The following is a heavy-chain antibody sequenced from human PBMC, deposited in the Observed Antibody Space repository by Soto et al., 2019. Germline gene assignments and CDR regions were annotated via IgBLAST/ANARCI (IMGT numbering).Heavy chain of an antibody. D-gene: IGHD2-21*02. CDR3: ARGRGDLSPNLDY. J-gene: IGHJ4*02. V-gene: IGHV3-33*01. CDR2: IWYDGSNK. Sequence: QVQLVESGGGVVQPGRSLRLSCAASGFTFSSYGMHWVRQAPGKGLEWVAVIWYDGSNKYYADSVKGRFTISRDNSKNTLYVQMNSLRAEDTAVYYCARGRGDLSPNLDYWGQGTLVTLSS. CDR1: GFTFSSYG.